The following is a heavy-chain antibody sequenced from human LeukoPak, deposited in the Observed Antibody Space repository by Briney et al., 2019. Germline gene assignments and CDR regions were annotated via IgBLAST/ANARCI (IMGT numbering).Heavy chain of an antibody. V-gene: IGHV1-46*01. CDR3: ARDHRSYGDYNWFDP. J-gene: IGHJ5*02. CDR2: INPSGGST. CDR1: GYTFTSHY. D-gene: IGHD4-17*01. Sequence: ASVKVSCKASGYTFTSHYMHWVRQAPGQGLEWMGIINPSGGSTSYAQKFQGRVTITRDTSTSTVYMELSSLRSEDTAVYYCARDHRSYGDYNWFDPWGQGTLVTVSS.